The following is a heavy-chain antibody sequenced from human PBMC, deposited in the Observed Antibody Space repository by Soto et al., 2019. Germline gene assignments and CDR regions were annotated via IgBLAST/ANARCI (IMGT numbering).Heavy chain of an antibody. Sequence: GGSLRLSCAASGFTFSSYAMSWVRQAPGKGLEWVSAISGSGGSTYYADSVKGRFTVSRDNAKNTLYRHMNGLRAEDTAVYYCANDRVILAALEVGGAFDIGGQGTMVTVAS. V-gene: IGHV3-23*01. CDR2: ISGSGGST. CDR1: GFTFSSYA. CDR3: ANDRVILAALEVGGAFDI. D-gene: IGHD6-13*01. J-gene: IGHJ3*02.